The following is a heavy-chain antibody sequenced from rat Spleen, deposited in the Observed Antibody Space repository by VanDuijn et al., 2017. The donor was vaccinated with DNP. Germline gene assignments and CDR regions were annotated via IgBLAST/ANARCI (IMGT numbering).Heavy chain of an antibody. Sequence: QVQLKESGPGLVQPSQTLSLTCTVSGFSLTSYNVHWVRQPTGKGLEWMGIILTGGSTDYNSALNSRQSISRETSKSQVSLNMNSMQTKDIAPYSCAMGYSGAFDYWGEGVMVTCSS. CDR2: ILTGGST. CDR3: AMGYSGAFDY. D-gene: IGHD1-1*01. V-gene: IGHV2-30*01. J-gene: IGHJ2*01. CDR1: GFSLTSYN.